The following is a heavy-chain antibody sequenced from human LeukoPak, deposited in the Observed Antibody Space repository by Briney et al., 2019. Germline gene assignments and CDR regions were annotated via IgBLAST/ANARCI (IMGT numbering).Heavy chain of an antibody. Sequence: GGSLRLSCAASGFTFSSYSMNWVRQAPGKGLEWVSYISSSSSTIYYADSVKGRFTISRDNAKNSLYLQMNSLRAEDTAVYYCARAPGGYSYAYWYFDLWGRGTLVTVSS. J-gene: IGHJ2*01. V-gene: IGHV3-48*01. D-gene: IGHD5-18*01. CDR2: ISSSSSTI. CDR3: ARAPGGYSYAYWYFDL. CDR1: GFTFSSYS.